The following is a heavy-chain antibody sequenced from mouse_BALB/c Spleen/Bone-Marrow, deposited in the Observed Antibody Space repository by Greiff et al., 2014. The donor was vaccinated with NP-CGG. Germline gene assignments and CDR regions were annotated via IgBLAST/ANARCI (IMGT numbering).Heavy chain of an antibody. D-gene: IGHD2-4*01. CDR1: GFTFSSFG. J-gene: IGHJ4*01. V-gene: IGHV5-17*02. CDR2: ISSGSSTI. CDR3: ARDDYDYAMDY. Sequence: EVKLEESGGGLVQPGGSRKLSCAASGFTFSSFGMHWVRQAPEKGLEWVAYISSGSSTIYHADTVKGRFTISRDNPKNTLFLQMTSLRSEDTAMYYCARDDYDYAMDYWGQGTSVTVSS.